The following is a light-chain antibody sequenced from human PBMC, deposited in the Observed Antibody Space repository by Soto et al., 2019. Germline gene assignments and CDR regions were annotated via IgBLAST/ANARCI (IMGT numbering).Light chain of an antibody. V-gene: IGKV3-11*01. Sequence: EIVLTQSPCTLSLSPGERAILSCRASQSVSSSYLAWYQQKPGQAPRLLIYDASNRAPGIPARFSGSGSGTDFTLTISSLEPDDFAVYYCQQRSSWPRITFGQGTRLEIK. CDR2: DAS. CDR1: QSVSSSY. J-gene: IGKJ5*01. CDR3: QQRSSWPRIT.